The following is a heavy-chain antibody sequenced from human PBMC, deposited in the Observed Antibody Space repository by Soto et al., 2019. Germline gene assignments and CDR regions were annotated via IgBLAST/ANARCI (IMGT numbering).Heavy chain of an antibody. Sequence: QVHLVESGGGVVQPGRSLRLSCAASGFTFSNYAMHWVHQAPGKGLEWMAITSDDESRRYYADSVRGRFTISRDNSKNTLYLEMNSLRDEDTAQFYCARGSGSGSFLIDYWGQGVLVTVSS. J-gene: IGHJ4*02. CDR3: ARGSGSGSFLIDY. D-gene: IGHD3-10*01. CDR1: GFTFSNYA. CDR2: TSDDESRR. V-gene: IGHV3-30*04.